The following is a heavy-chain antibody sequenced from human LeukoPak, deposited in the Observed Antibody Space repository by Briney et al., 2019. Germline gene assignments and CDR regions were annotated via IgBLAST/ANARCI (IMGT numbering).Heavy chain of an antibody. V-gene: IGHV1-2*02. Sequence: ASVKVSCKASGYTFTGYYMHWVRQAPGQGLEWMGWINPNSGGTNYAQKFQGRVTMTRDTSISTAYMELSRLRSDDTAVYYCAREENPGYCSSTSCYQSWFDPWGRGTLVTVSS. CDR3: AREENPGYCSSTSCYQSWFDP. J-gene: IGHJ5*02. D-gene: IGHD2-2*01. CDR1: GYTFTGYY. CDR2: INPNSGGT.